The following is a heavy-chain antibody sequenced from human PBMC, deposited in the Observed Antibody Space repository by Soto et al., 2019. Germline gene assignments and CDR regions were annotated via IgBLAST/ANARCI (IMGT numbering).Heavy chain of an antibody. D-gene: IGHD6-19*01. V-gene: IGHV4-39*07. CDR1: GGSISSSSYY. CDR3: ARVEYPGIAVAGTDDAFDI. Sequence: TSETLSLTCTVSGGSISSSSYYWGWIRQPPGKGLEWIGSIYYSGSTYYNPSLKSRVTISVDTSKNQFSLKLSSVTAADTAVYYCARVEYPGIAVAGTDDAFDIWGQGTMVTVSS. J-gene: IGHJ3*02. CDR2: IYYSGST.